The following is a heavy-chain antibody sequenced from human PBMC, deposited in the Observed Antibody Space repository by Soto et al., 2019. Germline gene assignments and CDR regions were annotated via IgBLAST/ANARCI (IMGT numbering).Heavy chain of an antibody. D-gene: IGHD3-22*01. V-gene: IGHV4-59*01. CDR3: ARDPSYYDSSGNPGYYYGMNV. Sequence: RSLTCTVSGGSISSYYWSWIRQPPGKGLEWIGYIYYSGSTNYNPSLKSRVTISVDTSKNQFSLKPSSVTAADTAVYYCARDPSYYDSSGNPGYYYGMNVWGQGTTVTVSS. CDR1: GGSISSYY. J-gene: IGHJ6*02. CDR2: IYYSGST.